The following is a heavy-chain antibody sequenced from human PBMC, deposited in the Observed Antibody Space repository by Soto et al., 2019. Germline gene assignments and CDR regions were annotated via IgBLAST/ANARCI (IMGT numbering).Heavy chain of an antibody. Sequence: SLTCTVSGGSISSYYWSWIRQPAGKGLEWIGRIYTSGSTNYNPSLKSRVTMSVDTSKNQFSLKLSSVTAADTAVYYCARRTRDSSGYLSFDYWGQGTLVTVSS. CDR3: ARRTRDSSGYLSFDY. J-gene: IGHJ4*02. D-gene: IGHD3-22*01. CDR2: IYTSGST. V-gene: IGHV4-4*07. CDR1: GGSISSYY.